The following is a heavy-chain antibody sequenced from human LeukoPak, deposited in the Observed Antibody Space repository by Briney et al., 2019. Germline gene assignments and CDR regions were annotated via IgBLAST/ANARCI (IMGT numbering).Heavy chain of an antibody. Sequence: GGSLRLSCAASGFTFDSYWMSWVRQAPGKGLEWVANIKQDGNEKYYVDSVKGRFTIYRDNAENSLYLQMNSLRAEDTAVYYCTRDPLTQNDYWGQRTLVTVSS. CDR1: GFTFDSYW. CDR2: IKQDGNEK. V-gene: IGHV3-7*01. D-gene: IGHD1-14*01. J-gene: IGHJ4*02. CDR3: TRDPLTQNDY.